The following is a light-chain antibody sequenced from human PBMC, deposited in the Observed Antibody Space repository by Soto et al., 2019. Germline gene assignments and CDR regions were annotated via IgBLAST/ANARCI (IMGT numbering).Light chain of an antibody. Sequence: EIVLTQSPATLSLSPGERATLSCRASQTVSSSLAWYQQKPGQAPRLLIYEASSRATGIPDRFSGSGSGTDFTLTISRLEPEDFAVYYCQQYGSSPLTFGGGTKVDIK. CDR1: QTVSSS. CDR3: QQYGSSPLT. CDR2: EAS. V-gene: IGKV3-20*01. J-gene: IGKJ4*01.